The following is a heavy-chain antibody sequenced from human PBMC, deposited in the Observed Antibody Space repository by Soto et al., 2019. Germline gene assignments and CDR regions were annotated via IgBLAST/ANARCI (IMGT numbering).Heavy chain of an antibody. D-gene: IGHD3-22*01. CDR1: GFTFSSYA. J-gene: IGHJ3*02. V-gene: IGHV3-30-3*01. CDR3: AKGGDMIVVLRTNDAFDI. Sequence: QVQLVESGGGVVQPGRSLRLSCAASGFTFSSYAMHWVRQAPGKGLEWVAVISYDGSNKYYADSVKGRFTISRDNSKNTLYLQMNSLRAEDTAVYYCAKGGDMIVVLRTNDAFDIWGQGTMVTVSS. CDR2: ISYDGSNK.